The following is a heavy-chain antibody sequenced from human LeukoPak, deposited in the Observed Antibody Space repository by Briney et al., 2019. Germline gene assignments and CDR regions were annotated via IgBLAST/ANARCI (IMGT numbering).Heavy chain of an antibody. CDR2: ISSSGSTI. CDR3: ARSYYSSSWYADY. Sequence: GGSLRLSCAASGFTFSDYYMSWIRQAPGKGLEWVSYISSSGSTIYYADSVKGRFTISRDKSKNTLYLQMNSLRADDTAVYYCARSYYSSSWYADYWGQGTLVTVSS. D-gene: IGHD6-13*01. CDR1: GFTFSDYY. J-gene: IGHJ4*02. V-gene: IGHV3-11*01.